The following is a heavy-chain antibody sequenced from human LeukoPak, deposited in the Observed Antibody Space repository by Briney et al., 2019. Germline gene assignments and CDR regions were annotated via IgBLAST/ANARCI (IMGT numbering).Heavy chain of an antibody. Sequence: GESLRISFKGSGYTFTSYWIAWLRQVPGKGLEWMGVIYPGDSDTRYSPSFQGQVTISADKSISTAYLQWSSLKASDTAMYYCARATPDYDILTGPFDYWGQGTLVTVSS. CDR2: IYPGDSDT. J-gene: IGHJ4*02. CDR3: ARATPDYDILTGPFDY. D-gene: IGHD3-9*01. CDR1: GYTFTSYW. V-gene: IGHV5-51*01.